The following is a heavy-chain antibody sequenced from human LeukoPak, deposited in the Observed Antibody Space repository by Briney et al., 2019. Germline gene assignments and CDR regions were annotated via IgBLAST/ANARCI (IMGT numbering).Heavy chain of an antibody. Sequence: GGSLRLSCAASGFIFDDSTMHWVRQTPGKGLEWVSLINWDGGSTYYAGSVQGRFTISRDNSKNSLYLQMNSLRTEDTALYYCAKGDVESPMNFYYWGQGTRVTVSS. V-gene: IGHV3-43*01. CDR2: INWDGGST. CDR3: AKGDVESPMNFYY. CDR1: GFIFDDST. D-gene: IGHD5-18*01. J-gene: IGHJ4*02.